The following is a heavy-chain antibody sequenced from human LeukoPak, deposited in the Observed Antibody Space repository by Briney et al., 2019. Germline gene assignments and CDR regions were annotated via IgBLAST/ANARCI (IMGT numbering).Heavy chain of an antibody. Sequence: PGGSLRLSYAASGFTFSSYGMHWVRQAPGKGLEWVAVIWYDGSNKYYADSVKGRFTISRDNSKNTLYLQMNSLRAEDTAVYYCAKDQLAAAGNYFGYWGQGTLVTVSS. CDR3: AKDQLAAAGNYFGY. J-gene: IGHJ4*02. CDR2: IWYDGSNK. V-gene: IGHV3-33*06. D-gene: IGHD6-13*01. CDR1: GFTFSSYG.